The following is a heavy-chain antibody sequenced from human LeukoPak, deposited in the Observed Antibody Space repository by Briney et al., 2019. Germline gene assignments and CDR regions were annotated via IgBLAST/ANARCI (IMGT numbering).Heavy chain of an antibody. J-gene: IGHJ4*02. CDR3: AGPFRGGYFDY. CDR2: INPSGGST. D-gene: IGHD3-10*01. CDR1: GYTFTSYY. V-gene: IGHV1-46*01. Sequence: ASVKVSCKASGYTFTSYYMHWVRQAPGQGLEWMGIINPSGGSTSYAQKFQGRVTITRDTSASTAYIELSSLRSEDTAVYYCAGPFRGGYFDYWGQGTLVTVSS.